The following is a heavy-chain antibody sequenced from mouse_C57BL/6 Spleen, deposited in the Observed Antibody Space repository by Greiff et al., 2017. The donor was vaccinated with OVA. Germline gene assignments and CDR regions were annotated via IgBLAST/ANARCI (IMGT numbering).Heavy chain of an antibody. Sequence: VKLMESGAELVRPGASVKLSCKASGYTFTDSYINWVKQRPGQGLEWIARIYPGSGNTYYNEKFKGKATLTAEKSSSTAYMQLSSLTSEDSAVYFCARGGPDYWGQGTTLTVSS. D-gene: IGHD3-3*01. CDR2: IYPGSGNT. CDR1: GYTFTDSY. J-gene: IGHJ2*01. CDR3: ARGGPDY. V-gene: IGHV1-76*01.